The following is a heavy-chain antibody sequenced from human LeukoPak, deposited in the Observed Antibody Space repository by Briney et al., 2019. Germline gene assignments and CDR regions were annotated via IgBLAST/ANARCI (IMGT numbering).Heavy chain of an antibody. CDR1: GFTFSDSA. CDR3: TTDGVGIEGATFDY. J-gene: IGHJ4*02. V-gene: IGHV3-73*01. Sequence: GGSLRLSCAASGFTFSDSAMHWVRQASGKGLEWVGRIRIKANTYATAYAASVKGRFTISRDDSKNTAYLQMNSLKTEDTAVYYCTTDGVGIEGATFDYWGQGTLVTVSS. CDR2: IRIKANTYAT. D-gene: IGHD1-26*01.